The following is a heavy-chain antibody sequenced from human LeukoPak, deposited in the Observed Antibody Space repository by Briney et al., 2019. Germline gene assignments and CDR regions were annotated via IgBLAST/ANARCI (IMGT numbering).Heavy chain of an antibody. J-gene: IGHJ4*02. V-gene: IGHV3-49*03. D-gene: IGHD1-26*01. CDR2: VRSQVFGGTT. Sequence: GGSLRLSCTASGFTFGDYAMTWFRQAPGKGLEWVGFVRSQVFGGTTDYAASVKGRFTISRDDSIGIAYLQMNSLKTEDTAMYYCTRDGGGSYTIDHWGQGTLVTVSS. CDR3: TRDGGGSYTIDH. CDR1: GFTFGDYA.